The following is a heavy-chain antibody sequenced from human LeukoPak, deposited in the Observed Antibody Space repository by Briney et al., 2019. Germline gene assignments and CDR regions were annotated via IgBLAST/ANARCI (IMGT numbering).Heavy chain of an antibody. CDR2: IYYSGST. CDR1: GGSISSSSYY. Sequence: SETLSLTCTVSGGSISSSSYYWGWIRQPPGKGLEWIGSIYYSGSTYYNPSLKSRVTISVDTSKNQFSLKLSSVTAADTAVYYCASGFGTVGPYDSSGYHSWGQGTLVTVSS. CDR3: ASGFGTVGPYDSSGYHS. V-gene: IGHV4-39*01. J-gene: IGHJ5*02. D-gene: IGHD3-22*01.